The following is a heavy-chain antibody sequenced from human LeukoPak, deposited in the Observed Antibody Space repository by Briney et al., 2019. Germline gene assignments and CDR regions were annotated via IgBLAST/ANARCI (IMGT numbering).Heavy chain of an antibody. CDR2: IYYSGST. J-gene: IGHJ4*02. CDR1: GGSISSVGYY. Sequence: SETLSLTCTVSGGSISSVGYYWSWIREHPGKGLEWVGYIYYSGSTYYNPSLKSRVTISVDTSKNQFSLKLSSVTAADTAVYYCARGGGGYYDSSGHDYWGQGTLVTVSS. CDR3: ARGGGGYYDSSGHDY. D-gene: IGHD3-22*01. V-gene: IGHV4-31*03.